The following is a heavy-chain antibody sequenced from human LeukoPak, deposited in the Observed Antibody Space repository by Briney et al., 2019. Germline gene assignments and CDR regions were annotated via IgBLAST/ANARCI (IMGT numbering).Heavy chain of an antibody. V-gene: IGHV4-39*01. CDR3: ARRRYYDSSGYLD. Sequence: PSETLSLTCSVSGDSIRSSSYYWDWIRQSPGKGLEWFGSVYYSGRTYYNPSLESRGTISLDTSTNQFSLKLGPVTAADTALYYCARRRYYDSSGYLDWGQGTLVTVSS. CDR2: VYYSGRT. D-gene: IGHD3-22*01. CDR1: GDSIRSSSYY. J-gene: IGHJ1*01.